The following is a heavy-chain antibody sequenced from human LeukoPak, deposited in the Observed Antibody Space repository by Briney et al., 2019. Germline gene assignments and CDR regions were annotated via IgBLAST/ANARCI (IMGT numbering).Heavy chain of an antibody. Sequence: GASVKVSCKVSGYTLTELSMHWVRQAPGKGLEWMGGFDPEDGETIYAQKFQGRVTMTEDTSTDTAYMELSSLRSEDTAVYYCAXXXXXXDYYDSSGFDYWGQGTLVTVSS. J-gene: IGHJ4*02. V-gene: IGHV1-24*01. D-gene: IGHD3-22*01. CDR1: GYTLTELS. CDR3: AXXXXXXDYYDSSGFDY. CDR2: FDPEDGET.